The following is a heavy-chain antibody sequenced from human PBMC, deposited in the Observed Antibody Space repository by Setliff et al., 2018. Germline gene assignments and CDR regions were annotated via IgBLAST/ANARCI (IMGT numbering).Heavy chain of an antibody. V-gene: IGHV4-39*07. CDR2: LYFGGST. Sequence: SETLSLTCTVSGGSISSADYYWGWIRQPPGKGLEWIGTLYFGGSTHYNPSLKNRVTISVDTSKNQFSLNLSSLTAADTAVYFCARSDWDSSGYYYFDYWGQGTLVTVSS. CDR1: GGSISSADYY. D-gene: IGHD3-22*01. CDR3: ARSDWDSSGYYYFDY. J-gene: IGHJ4*02.